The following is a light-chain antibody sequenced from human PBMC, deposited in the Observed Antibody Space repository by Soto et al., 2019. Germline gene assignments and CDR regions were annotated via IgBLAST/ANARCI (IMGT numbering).Light chain of an antibody. CDR2: DAS. V-gene: IGKV3-11*01. CDR1: QSVSSY. J-gene: IGKJ2*01. CDR3: QHRSHWPPT. Sequence: EIVLTQSPATLSLSPGERATLSCRARQSVSSYLAWYQQKPGQAPRLLIYDASNMATRIPARFSGSGSGTDFTLTIISLEPEDFAVYYCQHRSHWPPTLGQGTKLDIK.